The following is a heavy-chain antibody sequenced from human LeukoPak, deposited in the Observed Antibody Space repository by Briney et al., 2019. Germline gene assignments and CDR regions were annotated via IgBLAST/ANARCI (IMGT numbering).Heavy chain of an antibody. D-gene: IGHD3-9*01. J-gene: IGHJ3*02. CDR3: AKDPGGDILTGWFAYDAFDI. Sequence: PGGSLRLSCAASGFTFSSYAMSWVRQAPGKGLEWVSAISGSGGSTYYADSVKGRFTISRDNSKNTLYLQMNSLRAEDTAVYYCAKDPGGDILTGWFAYDAFDIWGQGKMVTVPS. V-gene: IGHV3-23*01. CDR2: ISGSGGST. CDR1: GFTFSSYA.